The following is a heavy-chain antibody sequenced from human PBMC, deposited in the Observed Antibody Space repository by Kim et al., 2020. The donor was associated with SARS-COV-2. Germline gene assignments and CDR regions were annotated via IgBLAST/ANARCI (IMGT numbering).Heavy chain of an antibody. J-gene: IGHJ6*02. D-gene: IGHD2-15*01. Sequence: TPSRKSRVTISVDTSKNQFSLKLSSVTAADTAVYYCARVGPVGYYYYGMDVWGQGTTVTVSS. V-gene: IGHV4-59*01. CDR3: ARVGPVGYYYYGMDV.